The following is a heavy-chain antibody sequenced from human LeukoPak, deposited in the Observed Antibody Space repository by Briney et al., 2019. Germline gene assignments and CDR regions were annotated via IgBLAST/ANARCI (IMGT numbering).Heavy chain of an antibody. CDR3: ARDLLRRYCSGGSCPGERYYYYYGMGV. Sequence: ASVKVSCKASGGTFNSYAISWVRQAPGQGLEWMGRIIPILGIANYAQKFQGRVTITADKSTSTAYMELSSLRSEDTAVYYCARDLLRRYCSGGSCPGERYYYYYGMGVWGQGTTVTVSS. J-gene: IGHJ6*02. CDR2: IIPILGIA. D-gene: IGHD2-15*01. V-gene: IGHV1-69*04. CDR1: GGTFNSYA.